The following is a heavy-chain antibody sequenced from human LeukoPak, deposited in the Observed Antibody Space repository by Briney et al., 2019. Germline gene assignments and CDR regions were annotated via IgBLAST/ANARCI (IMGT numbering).Heavy chain of an antibody. D-gene: IGHD3-22*01. V-gene: IGHV3-23*01. CDR2: ISRSGEST. CDR3: ARGQSYYYDSSGYHHNWFDP. Sequence: GGSLRLSCAASGFTFSGFAMSWIRQAPGKGLEWVSSISRSGESTFYADSVKGRFTISRDNAKNSLYLQMNSLRAEDTAVYYCARGQSYYYDSSGYHHNWFDPWGQGTLVTVSS. CDR1: GFTFSGFA. J-gene: IGHJ5*02.